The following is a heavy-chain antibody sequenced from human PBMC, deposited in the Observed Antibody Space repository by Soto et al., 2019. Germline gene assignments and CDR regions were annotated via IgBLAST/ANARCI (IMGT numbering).Heavy chain of an antibody. CDR2: IDPSDSYT. CDR3: ARAFVPSIVATMSGMDV. Sequence: GESLKISCKGSGYSFTSYWISWVRQMPGKGLEWMGRIDPSDSYTNYSPSFQGHVTISADKSISTAYLQWSSLKASDTAMYYCARAFVPSIVATMSGMDVWGQGTTVTVSS. CDR1: GYSFTSYW. J-gene: IGHJ6*02. V-gene: IGHV5-10-1*01. D-gene: IGHD5-12*01.